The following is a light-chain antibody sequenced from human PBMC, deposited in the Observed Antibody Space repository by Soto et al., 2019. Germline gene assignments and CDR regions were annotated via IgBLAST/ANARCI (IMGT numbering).Light chain of an antibody. V-gene: IGKV3-20*01. Sequence: EIVLKQSPGTLSLSPGERATLSCRASQSVSDNYLAWYQQKPGQAPRLLIYGASSRATGIPDRFSGRGSGTDFTLTISRLEPEYFAVYYCQQYGGSPRVTFGGGTKVEIK. CDR3: QQYGGSPRVT. J-gene: IGKJ4*01. CDR2: GAS. CDR1: QSVSDNY.